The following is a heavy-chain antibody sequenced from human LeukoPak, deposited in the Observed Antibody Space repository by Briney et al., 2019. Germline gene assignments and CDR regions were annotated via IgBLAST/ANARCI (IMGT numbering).Heavy chain of an antibody. V-gene: IGHV3-23*01. J-gene: IGHJ4*02. CDR2: ISGSGGST. D-gene: IGHD3-10*01. CDR1: GFTFSSYA. Sequence: GGSLRLSCAASGFTFSSYAMSWVRQAPGKGLEWVSAISGSGGSTYYADSVKGRLTISRDNSKNTLYLQMNSLRAEDTAVYYCAKDRGRESFYYWGQGTLVTVSS. CDR3: AKDRGRESFYY.